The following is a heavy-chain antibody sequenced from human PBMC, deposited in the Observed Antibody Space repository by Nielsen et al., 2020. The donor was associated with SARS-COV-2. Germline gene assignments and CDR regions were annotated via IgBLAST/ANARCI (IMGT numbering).Heavy chain of an antibody. J-gene: IGHJ6*03. D-gene: IGHD6-13*01. Sequence: ASVKVSCKASGYTFTGYYMHWVRQAPGQGLEWMGWINPNSGGTNYAQKFQGRVTMTRDTSISTAYMELSRLRSDDTAVYYCARGNRVAAAGTGYYYYMDVWGKGTTVTVSS. CDR2: INPNSGGT. CDR1: GYTFTGYY. V-gene: IGHV1-2*02. CDR3: ARGNRVAAAGTGYYYYMDV.